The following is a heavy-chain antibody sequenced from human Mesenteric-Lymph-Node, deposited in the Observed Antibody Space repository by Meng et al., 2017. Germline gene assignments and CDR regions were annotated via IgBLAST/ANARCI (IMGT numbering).Heavy chain of an antibody. D-gene: IGHD6-13*01. Sequence: ASVKVSCKASGYTFTSYDINWVRQATGQGLEWMGWMNPNSGNTGYAQKFQGRVTITRNTSISTAYMELSSLRSDDTAVYYCARDEQLVAFDIWGQGTMVTVSS. CDR2: MNPNSGNT. V-gene: IGHV1-8*03. J-gene: IGHJ3*02. CDR1: GYTFTSYD. CDR3: ARDEQLVAFDI.